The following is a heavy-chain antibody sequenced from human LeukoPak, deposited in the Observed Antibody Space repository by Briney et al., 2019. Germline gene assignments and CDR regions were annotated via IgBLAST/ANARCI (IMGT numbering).Heavy chain of an antibody. CDR2: IYYSGST. V-gene: IGHV4-39*01. Sequence: ASETLSLTCTVSGGSISSSSYYWGWIRQPPGKGLEWIGSIYYSGSTYYNPSLKSRVTISVDTSKNQFSLKLSSVTAADTAVYYCARHAKGRFLEFFDYWGQGTLVTVSP. D-gene: IGHD3-3*01. CDR1: GGSISSSSYY. J-gene: IGHJ4*02. CDR3: ARHAKGRFLEFFDY.